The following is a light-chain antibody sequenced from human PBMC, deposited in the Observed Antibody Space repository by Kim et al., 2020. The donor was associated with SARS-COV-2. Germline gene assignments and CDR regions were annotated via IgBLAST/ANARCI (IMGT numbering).Light chain of an antibody. CDR1: QSVSSSY. Sequence: EIVLTQSPATLSLSPGERATLSCRASQSVSSSYLAWYQQKPGQAPRLLIYGASSRATGIPDRFSGSGSGTDFTLTISSLEPEDFAVYYCQQRSNWPPGWTFGQGTKVDIK. J-gene: IGKJ1*01. CDR3: QQRSNWPPGWT. V-gene: IGKV3D-20*02. CDR2: GAS.